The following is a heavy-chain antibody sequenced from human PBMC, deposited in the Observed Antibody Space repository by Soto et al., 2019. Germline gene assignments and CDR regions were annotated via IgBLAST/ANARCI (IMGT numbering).Heavy chain of an antibody. CDR2: ISIRGGDE. V-gene: IGHV3-30*03. CDR3: ARGTIVARQHLDY. J-gene: IGHJ4*02. Sequence: VQPVESGGGVVPPGKSLRLSCAASGFPFRSYGIHLARQAPGKGLEWVTVISIRGGDEYYAESVRGRFTISRDDSKNTLYLQMDSLRVEDTAVYYCARGTIVARQHLDYWGQGTLVTVSS. D-gene: IGHD6-6*01. CDR1: GFPFRSYG.